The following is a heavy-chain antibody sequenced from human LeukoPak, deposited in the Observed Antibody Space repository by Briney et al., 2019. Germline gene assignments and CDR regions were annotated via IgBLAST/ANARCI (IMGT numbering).Heavy chain of an antibody. Sequence: PGGSLRLSCAASGFTVSSSYMSWVRQAPGKGLEWVSGVYSGGNTFYADSVKGRFTISRDNSKNTLYLQMDSLRAEDTAVNYCARESPYYSYAFDIWGQGTMVTVSS. D-gene: IGHD3-22*01. CDR3: ARESPYYSYAFDI. V-gene: IGHV3-66*01. CDR2: VYSGGNT. CDR1: GFTVSSSY. J-gene: IGHJ3*02.